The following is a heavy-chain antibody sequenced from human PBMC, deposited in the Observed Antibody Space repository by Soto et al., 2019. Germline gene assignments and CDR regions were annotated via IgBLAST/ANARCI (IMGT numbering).Heavy chain of an antibody. V-gene: IGHV1-18*01. Sequence: QVQLVQSGAEVKKPGASVKVSCKASGYTFTSYGISWVRQAPGQGLEWMGWISAYNGNTNYAQKLQGRVTMTTDTATSTAYMELRSLRSDDTAVYYCARDNRYCSGGSCYSWFDPWGQGTLVTVSS. CDR1: GYTFTSYG. CDR2: ISAYNGNT. D-gene: IGHD2-15*01. CDR3: ARDNRYCSGGSCYSWFDP. J-gene: IGHJ5*02.